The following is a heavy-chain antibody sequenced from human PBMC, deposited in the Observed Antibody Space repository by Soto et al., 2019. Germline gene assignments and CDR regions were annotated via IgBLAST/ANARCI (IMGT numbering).Heavy chain of an antibody. CDR1: GGSISSGGYS. V-gene: IGHV4-30-2*01. CDR2: IYHSGST. Sequence: SETLSLTCAVSGGSISSGGYSWSWIRQPPGKGPEWIGYIYHSGSTYYNPSLKSRVTISVDRPKNQFSLKLSSVTAADTAVYYCARGSASSFGVWGQGTTVTVSS. CDR3: ARGSASSFGV. D-gene: IGHD3-10*01. J-gene: IGHJ6*02.